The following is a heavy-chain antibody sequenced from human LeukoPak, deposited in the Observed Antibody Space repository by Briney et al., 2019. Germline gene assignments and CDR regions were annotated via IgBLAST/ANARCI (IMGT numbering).Heavy chain of an antibody. CDR2: IRSKANIYAT. CDR3: TRAYDFWSGYYNDY. J-gene: IGHJ4*02. Sequence: GGSLILSCAASGFTFSGSAMHWVRQASGKGLEWVGRIRSKANIYATAYAASVKGRFTISRDDSKNTAYLQMNSLKTEDTAVYYCTRAYDFWSGYYNDYWGQGTLVTVSS. CDR1: GFTFSGSA. V-gene: IGHV3-73*01. D-gene: IGHD3-3*01.